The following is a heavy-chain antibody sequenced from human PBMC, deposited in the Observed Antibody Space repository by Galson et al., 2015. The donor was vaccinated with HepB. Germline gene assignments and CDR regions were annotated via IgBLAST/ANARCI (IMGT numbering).Heavy chain of an antibody. V-gene: IGHV3-23*01. CDR3: AKDLRDRCSGGSCYSVDY. J-gene: IGHJ4*02. D-gene: IGHD2-15*01. CDR1: GFTFSSYA. CDR2: ISGSGGST. Sequence: SLRLSCAASGFTFSSYAMSWVRQAPGKGLEWVSAISGSGGSTYYADSVKGRFTISRDNSKNTLYLQMNSLRAEDTAVYYCAKDLRDRCSGGSCYSVDYWGQGTLVTVSS.